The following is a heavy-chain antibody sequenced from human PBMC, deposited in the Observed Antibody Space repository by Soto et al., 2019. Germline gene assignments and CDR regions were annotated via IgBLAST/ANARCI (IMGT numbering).Heavy chain of an antibody. D-gene: IGHD4-17*01. V-gene: IGHV4-39*02. CDR2: IYYIGST. Sequence: PSETLSLTCTVSGGSISTRSSYWGWIRQPPGKGLEWIGNIYYIGSTYYNPSLKSRVAISIDSSKTRFSLNLNSVTTVDTAMYYCARSGGYVDYDLTYYFYMDVWGKGTTVTVSS. J-gene: IGHJ6*03. CDR3: ARSGGYVDYDLTYYFYMDV. CDR1: GGSISTRSSY.